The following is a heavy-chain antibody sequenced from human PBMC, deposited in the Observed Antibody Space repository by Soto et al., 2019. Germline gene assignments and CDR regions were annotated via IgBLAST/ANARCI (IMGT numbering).Heavy chain of an antibody. CDR2: IYYSGST. CDR1: GGSISSGGYY. CDR3: ARDEGGTTAIGG. V-gene: IGHV4-31*03. Sequence: QVQLQESGPGLVKPSQTLSLTCTVSGGSISSGGYYWSWIRQHPGKGLEWIGYIYYSGSTYYNPSRKSRVPXXVXTSKNQVSLKLSSVTAADTAVYYCARDEGGTTAIGGWGQGTLVTVSS. D-gene: IGHD1-26*01. J-gene: IGHJ4*02.